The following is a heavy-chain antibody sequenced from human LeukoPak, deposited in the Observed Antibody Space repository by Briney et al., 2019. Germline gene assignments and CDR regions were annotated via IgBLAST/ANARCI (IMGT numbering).Heavy chain of an antibody. D-gene: IGHD4-17*01. CDR2: MAPNSGNT. CDR1: GYTFTGYY. CDR3: ARMTSVTTH. J-gene: IGHJ4*02. Sequence: ASVKVSCKASGYTFTGYYMHWVRQAPGQGLEWMGWMAPNSGNTHSAQKFQDRVTMTRDTSTSTAYMELSSLRSDDTAVYYCARMTSVTTHWGQGTLVTVSS. V-gene: IGHV1-2*02.